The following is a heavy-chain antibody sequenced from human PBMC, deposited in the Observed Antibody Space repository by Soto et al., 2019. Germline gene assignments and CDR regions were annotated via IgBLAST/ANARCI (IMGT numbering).Heavy chain of an antibody. D-gene: IGHD3-22*01. CDR2: IYYSGST. V-gene: IGHV4-31*03. CDR3: ARGEPTYYYDSSGYPTGADWFDP. Sequence: PSETLSLTCTVSGGSISSGGYYWSWIRQHPGKGLEWIGYIYYSGSTYYNPSLKSRVTVSVDTSKNQFSLKLSSVTVADTAVYYCARGEPTYYYDSSGYPTGADWFDPWGQGTLVTVSS. J-gene: IGHJ5*02. CDR1: GGSISSGGYY.